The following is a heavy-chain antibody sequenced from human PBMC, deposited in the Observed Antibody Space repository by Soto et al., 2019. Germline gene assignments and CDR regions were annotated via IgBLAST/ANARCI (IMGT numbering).Heavy chain of an antibody. V-gene: IGHV1-69*13. CDR1: GGTFSSYA. CDR3: AREGYCSSTSCYRGRYYGMDV. Sequence: QVQLVQSGAEVKKPGASVKVSCKASGGTFSSYAISWVRQAPGQGLEWMGGIIPSFGTANYAQKFQGRVTITADESTSTAYMELSSLRSEDTAVYYCAREGYCSSTSCYRGRYYGMDVWGQGTTVTVSS. J-gene: IGHJ6*02. D-gene: IGHD2-2*02. CDR2: IIPSFGTA.